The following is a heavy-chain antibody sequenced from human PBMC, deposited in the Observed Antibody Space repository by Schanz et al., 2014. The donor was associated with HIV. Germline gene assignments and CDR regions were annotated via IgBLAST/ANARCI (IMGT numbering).Heavy chain of an antibody. Sequence: QVQLVESGGGVVQPGRSLRLSCAASGFTFSSYGMHWVRQAPGKGLEWVAVIWYDGSHKHYADSVKGRFTISRDTSKNTLYLQMNTLRAEDTAVYYCAKEHAGYSSSWHYYYYYGMDAGGQGTTVTVSS. CDR3: AKEHAGYSSSWHYYYYYGMDA. J-gene: IGHJ6*02. CDR1: GFTFSSYG. CDR2: IWYDGSHK. V-gene: IGHV3-33*06. D-gene: IGHD6-13*01.